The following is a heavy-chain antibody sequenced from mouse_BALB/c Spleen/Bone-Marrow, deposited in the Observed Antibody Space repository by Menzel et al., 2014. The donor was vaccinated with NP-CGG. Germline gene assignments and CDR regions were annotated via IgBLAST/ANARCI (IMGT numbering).Heavy chain of an antibody. Sequence: VHVKHPGAELVKPGASVKLSCTASGFNIKDTYMHWVKQRPEQGLEWIGRIDPANGNTKYDPKFQGKATITADTSSNTAYLQLSSLTSEDTAVYYCARYRLGTYFDYWGQGTTLTVSS. CDR2: IDPANGNT. J-gene: IGHJ2*01. CDR3: ARYRLGTYFDY. D-gene: IGHD2-14*01. V-gene: IGHV14-3*02. CDR1: GFNIKDTY.